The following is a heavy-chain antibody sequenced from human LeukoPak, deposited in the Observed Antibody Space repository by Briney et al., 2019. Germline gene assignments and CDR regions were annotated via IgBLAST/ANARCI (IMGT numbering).Heavy chain of an antibody. J-gene: IGHJ4*02. V-gene: IGHV4-59*08. CDR3: ARHAYYYDSSGYHYPTYFDY. Sequence: SETLSLTRTVSGGSISSYYWSWIRQPPGKGLDWIGYIYYSGGTNYNPSLKSRVTISVHTSKNQFSLKLSSVTAADTAVYYCARHAYYYDSSGYHYPTYFDYWGQGTLVTVSS. CDR2: IYYSGGT. CDR1: GGSISSYY. D-gene: IGHD3-22*01.